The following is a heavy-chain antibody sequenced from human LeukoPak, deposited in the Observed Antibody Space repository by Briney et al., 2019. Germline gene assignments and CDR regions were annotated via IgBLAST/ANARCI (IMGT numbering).Heavy chain of an antibody. CDR2: ISAYNGNT. V-gene: IGHV1-18*04. CDR1: GYAFTAYY. CDR3: ARSGGLGPAGKEDY. J-gene: IGHJ4*02. D-gene: IGHD6-19*01. Sequence: ASVKVSCKASGYAFTAYYMHWVRQAPGQGLEWMGWISAYNGNTNYTQKLQGRVTMTTDTSTSTAYMELRSLRSDDTAVYYCARSGGLGPAGKEDYWGQGTLVTVSS.